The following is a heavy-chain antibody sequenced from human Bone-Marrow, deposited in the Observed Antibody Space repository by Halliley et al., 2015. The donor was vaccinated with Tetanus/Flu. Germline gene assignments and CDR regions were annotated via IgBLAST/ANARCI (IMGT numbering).Heavy chain of an antibody. J-gene: IGHJ5*01. D-gene: IGHD6-13*01. V-gene: IGHV4-59*08. CDR1: GASVSGFF. Sequence: TLSLTCIVSGASVSGFFWSWIRQPPGKGLQYIGYVSHSGTSTVNPSLKSRVTISLDTPKNSVSLNLTSVTAADTAVYFCGRLAKLSGPASWSRPVDSWGQGALVTVSS. CDR3: GRLAKLSGPASWSRPVDS. CDR2: VSHSGTS.